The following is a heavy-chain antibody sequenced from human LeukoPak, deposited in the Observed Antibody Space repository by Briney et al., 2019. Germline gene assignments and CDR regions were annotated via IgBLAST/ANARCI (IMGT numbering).Heavy chain of an antibody. D-gene: IGHD4-11*01. J-gene: IGHJ4*02. CDR1: GFSFSDYW. CDR2: IKTDGSDR. CDR3: IRDFLTVTTNDY. Sequence: PGGSLRLSCVVSGFSFSDYWMHWVRKAPGKGPVWVSGIKTDGSDRRYADFVKGRFTISRDNAKNTLYLQMNSLRAEDTAVYYCIRDFLTVTTNDYWGQGTLVTVSS. V-gene: IGHV3-74*01.